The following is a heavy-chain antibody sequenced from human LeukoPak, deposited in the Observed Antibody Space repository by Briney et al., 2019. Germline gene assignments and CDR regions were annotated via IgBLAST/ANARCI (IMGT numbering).Heavy chain of an antibody. D-gene: IGHD5-12*01. Sequence: SETLSLTCTVSGGSLSDHFWTWIRQPAGKGLEWIGRIRWWTAYYNPSLESRVIISLDTSNNQFSLKVTSVTAADTAVYYCARGTERTRISGYYSFDYWGRGILVTVSS. V-gene: IGHV4-4*07. J-gene: IGHJ4*02. CDR2: IRWWTA. CDR3: ARGTERTRISGYYSFDY. CDR1: GGSLSDHF.